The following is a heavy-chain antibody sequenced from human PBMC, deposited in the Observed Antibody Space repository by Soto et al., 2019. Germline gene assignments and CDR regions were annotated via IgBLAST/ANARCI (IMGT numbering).Heavy chain of an antibody. V-gene: IGHV3-30*18. CDR3: AKVGAVVTVYYGMDV. J-gene: IGHJ6*02. CDR2: ISYDGSNK. CDR1: GFTFSSYG. Sequence: GGSLRLSCAASGFTFSSYGMHWVRQAPGKGLEWVAVISYDGSNKYYADSVKGRFTISRDNSKNTLYLQMNSLRAEDTAVYYCAKVGAVVTVYYGMDVWGQGTTVTVSS. D-gene: IGHD2-15*01.